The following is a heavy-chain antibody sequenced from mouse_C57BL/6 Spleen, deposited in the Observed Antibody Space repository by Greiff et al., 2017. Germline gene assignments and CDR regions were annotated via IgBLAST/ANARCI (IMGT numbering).Heavy chain of an antibody. D-gene: IGHD4-1*01. J-gene: IGHJ4*01. V-gene: IGHV5-16*01. CDR3: ARVTEDAMDY. CDR2: INYDGSST. CDR1: GFTFSDYY. Sequence: EVQRVESEGGLVQPGSSMKLSCTASGFTFSDYYMAWVRQVPEKGLEWVANINYDGSSTYYLDSLKSRFIISRDNAKNILYLQMSSLKSEDTATYYCARVTEDAMDYWGQGTSVTVSS.